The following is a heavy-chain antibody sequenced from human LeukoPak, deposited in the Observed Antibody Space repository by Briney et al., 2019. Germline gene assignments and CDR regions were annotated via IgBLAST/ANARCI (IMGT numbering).Heavy chain of an antibody. CDR3: ASTVVPAATFDY. CDR2: IYHSGST. J-gene: IGHJ4*02. Sequence: SGTLSLTCAVSGGSISSSNWWSWVRQPPGKGLEWIGEIYHSGSTNYNPSLKSRVTISVDKSKDQFSLKLSSVTAADTAVYYCASTVVPAATFDYWGQGTLVTVSS. CDR1: GGSISSSNW. D-gene: IGHD2-2*01. V-gene: IGHV4-4*02.